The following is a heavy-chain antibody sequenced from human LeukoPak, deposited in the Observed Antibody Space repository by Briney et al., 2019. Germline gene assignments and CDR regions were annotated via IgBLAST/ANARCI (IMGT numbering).Heavy chain of an antibody. D-gene: IGHD1-26*01. V-gene: IGHV5-51*01. Sequence: GESLKISRKGSGYTFTTYWIGWVRQMPGKGLEWMGIIYPGDSDTRYSPSFQGQVTISADKSINTAYLQWSSLKASDTAIYYCARHHSGGYYVFLDYWGQGTLVTVSS. J-gene: IGHJ4*02. CDR2: IYPGDSDT. CDR1: GYTFTTYW. CDR3: ARHHSGGYYVFLDY.